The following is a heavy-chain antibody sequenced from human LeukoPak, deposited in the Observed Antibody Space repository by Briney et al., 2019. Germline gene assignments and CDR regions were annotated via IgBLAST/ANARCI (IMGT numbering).Heavy chain of an antibody. D-gene: IGHD2-8*01. CDR2: VNPKSGNT. Sequence: ASVKVSCNASGYSFTSYDINWVRQAPGQGLEWMGWVNPKSGNTGYKQKFQARVTITRDTSISAAYMELSSLTSDDTAVYFCARGLPLGYCTYGVCYPPKHFDFWGQGTLVTVSS. CDR1: GYSFTSYD. CDR3: ARGLPLGYCTYGVCYPPKHFDF. J-gene: IGHJ4*02. V-gene: IGHV1-8*03.